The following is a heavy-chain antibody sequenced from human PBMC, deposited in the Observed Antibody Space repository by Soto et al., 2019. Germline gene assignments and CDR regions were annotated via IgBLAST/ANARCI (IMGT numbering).Heavy chain of an antibody. D-gene: IGHD1-1*01. CDR2: ISAHSGNT. CDR3: ARERYGDY. CDR1: GYGFTTYG. J-gene: IGHJ4*02. Sequence: QVHLVQSGAEVKKPGASVKVSCKGSGYGFTTYGITWVRQAPGQGLEWMAWISAHSGNTNYAQKLQGRVTVTRDTSTSTAYMELRSLRSDDTAVYYCARERYGDYWGQGALVTVSS. V-gene: IGHV1-18*01.